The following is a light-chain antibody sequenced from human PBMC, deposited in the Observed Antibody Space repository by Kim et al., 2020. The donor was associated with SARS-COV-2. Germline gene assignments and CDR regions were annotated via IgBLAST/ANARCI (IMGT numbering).Light chain of an antibody. Sequence: SYELTQPPSASVAPGKTGRITCGGNNIGSKSVHWYQQKPGQAPVLVIYYDSDRPSGIHERFSGSNSGNTATLTISRVEAGDEADYYCQVWDSSSEHNYVFETGTKVTVL. CDR1: NIGSKS. V-gene: IGLV3-21*04. J-gene: IGLJ1*01. CDR2: YDS. CDR3: QVWDSSSEHNYV.